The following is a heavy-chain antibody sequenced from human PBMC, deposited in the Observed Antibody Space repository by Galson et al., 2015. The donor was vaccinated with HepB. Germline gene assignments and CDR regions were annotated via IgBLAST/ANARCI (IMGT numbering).Heavy chain of an antibody. CDR2: TYYRSKWYN. CDR3: ARARALGKTSTFDY. D-gene: IGHD3-10*01. CDR1: GDSVSSNSAA. Sequence: CAISGDSVSSNSAAWNWIRQSPSRGLEWLGRTYYRSKWYNDYAVSVKSRITINPDTSKNQFSLQLNSVTPEDTAVYYCARARALGKTSTFDYWGQGTLVTVSS. V-gene: IGHV6-1*01. J-gene: IGHJ4*02.